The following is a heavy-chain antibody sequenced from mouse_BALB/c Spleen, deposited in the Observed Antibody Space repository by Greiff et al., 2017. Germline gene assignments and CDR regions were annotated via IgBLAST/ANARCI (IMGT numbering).Heavy chain of an antibody. CDR3: TRGGLAYYGNYGHFDY. Sequence: EVQLQQSGTVLARPGASVKMSCKASGYTFTSYWMHWVKQRPGQGLEWIGAIYPGNSDTSYNQKFKGKAKLTAVTSTSTAYMELSSLTNEDSAVYYGTRGGLAYYGNYGHFDYWGQGTTLTVSS. CDR2: IYPGNSDT. CDR1: GYTFTSYW. D-gene: IGHD2-10*01. J-gene: IGHJ2*01. V-gene: IGHV1-5*01.